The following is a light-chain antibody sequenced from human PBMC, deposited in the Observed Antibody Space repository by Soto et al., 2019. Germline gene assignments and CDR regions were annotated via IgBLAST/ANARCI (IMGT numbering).Light chain of an antibody. V-gene: IGKV3-15*01. CDR3: QQNNRWPHIT. J-gene: IGKJ5*01. Sequence: EIVMTQSPAIPSVSPGEGATLSCRASENVRTKVGWYQQKAGPAPRLLIYGASTRATGIPDRFSGSGSGTQFTLTISRLQSEDSAVYFCQQNNRWPHITFGQGTRLEIK. CDR2: GAS. CDR1: ENVRTK.